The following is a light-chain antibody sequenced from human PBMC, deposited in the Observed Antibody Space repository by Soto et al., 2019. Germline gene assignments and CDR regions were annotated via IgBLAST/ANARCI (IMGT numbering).Light chain of an antibody. Sequence: QSALTQPASVSGSPGQSITISCTGTSSDVGTYNYVSWYQQHPGKAPKLMIYDVSNQPSGVSNRFSGSKSGNTASLTISGLQAEDEADYYCSSYTSSSTLYVFGTGTKVTVL. CDR3: SSYTSSSTLYV. J-gene: IGLJ1*01. V-gene: IGLV2-14*01. CDR1: SSDVGTYNY. CDR2: DVS.